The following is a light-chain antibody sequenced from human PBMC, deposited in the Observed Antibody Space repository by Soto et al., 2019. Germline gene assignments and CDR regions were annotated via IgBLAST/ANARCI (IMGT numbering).Light chain of an antibody. CDR2: AAS. J-gene: IGKJ4*01. Sequence: DIQMTQSPSSVSASVGDRVTITCRASQDISSSLAWYQRTPGTAPKLLIYAASSLQSGVPSRFSGSGSGTEFPLTISSLQPEDFATYYCQQGNSFPLTFGGGTKVELK. V-gene: IGKV1-12*01. CDR1: QDISSS. CDR3: QQGNSFPLT.